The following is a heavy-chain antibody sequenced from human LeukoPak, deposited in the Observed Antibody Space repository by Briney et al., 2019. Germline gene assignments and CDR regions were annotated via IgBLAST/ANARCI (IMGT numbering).Heavy chain of an antibody. D-gene: IGHD5-12*01. J-gene: IGHJ4*02. Sequence: GGFLRLSCAASGFTFSSYAKHWVRQAPGKGLEWVAVISYDGSNKYYADSVKGRFTVSRDNSKNTLYLQMNSLRAEDTAVYYCARHNHGYDWDFWGQGTLVTVSS. V-gene: IGHV3-30-3*01. CDR3: ARHNHGYDWDF. CDR2: ISYDGSNK. CDR1: GFTFSSYA.